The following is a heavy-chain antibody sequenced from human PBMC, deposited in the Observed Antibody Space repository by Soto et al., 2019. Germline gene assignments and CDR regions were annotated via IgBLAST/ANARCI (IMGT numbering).Heavy chain of an antibody. CDR3: ARTRSAWSDFHYYSLDV. Sequence: QVQLVESGGGVVQPGRSLRLSCAASGFTFNSYGMHWVRQGAGNGLEWVAFISYASTKTYYADSVKGRFTISRDNSNSALYVQMNSLTGEDTAVYYCARTRSAWSDFHYYSLDVWGQGTTVTVSS. CDR2: ISYASTKT. J-gene: IGHJ6*02. CDR1: GFTFNSYG. V-gene: IGHV3-30*03. D-gene: IGHD1-26*01.